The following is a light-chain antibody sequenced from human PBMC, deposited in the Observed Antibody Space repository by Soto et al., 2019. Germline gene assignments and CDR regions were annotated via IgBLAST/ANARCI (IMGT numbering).Light chain of an antibody. CDR2: EDI. V-gene: IGLV1-40*01. CDR3: QSYDSSLSGVV. Sequence: QSVLTQPPSVSGAPGQTVTISCTGSSSNIGARYEVHWYQQLPGTAPKVLIYEDIKRPSGIPDRFSGSKSGASASLAITGLLSEDEAEYYCQSYDSSLSGVVFGGGTKVTVL. CDR1: SSNIGARYE. J-gene: IGLJ2*01.